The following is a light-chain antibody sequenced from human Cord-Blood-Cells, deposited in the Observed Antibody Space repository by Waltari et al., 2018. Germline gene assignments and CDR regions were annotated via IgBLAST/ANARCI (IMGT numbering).Light chain of an antibody. J-gene: IGLJ2*01. V-gene: IGLV2-14*01. CDR2: DVS. Sequence: QSALTQPASVSGSPGQSITISCTGTRSDVGGYNSVSWYQQHHGKAPKRMIDDVSNRPSGVSNRFSCSKSSNTSSLTISGLQAEDEADYYCSSYTSSSTVVFGGGTKLTVL. CDR3: SSYTSSSTVV. CDR1: RSDVGGYNS.